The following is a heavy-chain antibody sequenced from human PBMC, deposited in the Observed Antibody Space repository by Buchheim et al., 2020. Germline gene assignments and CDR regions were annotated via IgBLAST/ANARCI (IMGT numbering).Heavy chain of an antibody. V-gene: IGHV1-2*04. CDR3: ARELAHVGFGDPNNWFDP. CDR1: GYTFTGYY. CDR2: INPNSGGT. D-gene: IGHD3-10*01. J-gene: IGHJ5*02. Sequence: QVQLVQSGAEVKKPGASVKVSCKASGYTFTGYYMHWVRQAPGQGLEWMGWINPNSGGTNYAQKFQGWVTMTRDPSISPAYMELSRLRSDDTAVYYCARELAHVGFGDPNNWFDPWGQGTL.